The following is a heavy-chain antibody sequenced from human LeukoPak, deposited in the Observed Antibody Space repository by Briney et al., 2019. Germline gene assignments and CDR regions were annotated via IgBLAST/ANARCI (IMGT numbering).Heavy chain of an antibody. CDR3: ARGQGAADY. V-gene: IGHV4-4*02. CDR1: GGSISSRNW. CDR2: ISRTGSI. Sequence: SETLSLTCAVSGGSISSRNWWGWVRQPPGKGLEWIGEISRTGSIDYDLSVRSRATISLDKSKSQFSLRLTSLTSADTAVYYCARGQGAADYWGQGILVIVSS. J-gene: IGHJ4*02. D-gene: IGHD1-26*01.